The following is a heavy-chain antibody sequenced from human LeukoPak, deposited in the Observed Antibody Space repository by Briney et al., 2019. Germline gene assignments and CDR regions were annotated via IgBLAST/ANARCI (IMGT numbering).Heavy chain of an antibody. V-gene: IGHV4-34*01. Sequence: SETLSLTCAVYGGSFSGYYWSWIRQPPGKGLEWIGEINHSGSTNYNPSLKSRVTISVDTSKNQFSLKLSSVTAADTAVYYCARSGYCSSTSCFWFDPWGQGTLVTVSS. CDR1: GGSFSGYY. CDR2: INHSGST. J-gene: IGHJ5*02. CDR3: ARSGYCSSTSCFWFDP. D-gene: IGHD2-2*01.